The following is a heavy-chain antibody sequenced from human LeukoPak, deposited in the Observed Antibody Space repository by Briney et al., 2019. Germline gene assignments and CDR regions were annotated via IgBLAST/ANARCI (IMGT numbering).Heavy chain of an antibody. CDR3: ARIFDS. V-gene: IGHV4-61*08. CDR1: GDSFRSGGLY. CDR2: IFYTGKT. J-gene: IGHJ4*02. Sequence: SETLSLTCTLSGDSFRSGGLYWGWIRQPPGKRPEWIGDIFYTGKTNYNPSLKSRVTISLDTSKSQFSLKLTSMTAADTAVYFCARIFDSWGQGILVTASS.